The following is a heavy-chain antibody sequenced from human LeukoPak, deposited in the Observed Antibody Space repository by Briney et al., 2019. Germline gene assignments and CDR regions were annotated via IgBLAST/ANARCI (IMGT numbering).Heavy chain of an antibody. CDR2: ISSSGSYI. Sequence: GGSLRLSCAASRFTFSSYSMNWVRQAPGKGLEWVSSISSSGSYIYYADSVKGRFTISRDNAKNSLYLQMNSLRAEDTAVYYCARVSYIVAVAEHFDYWGQGTLVTVSS. D-gene: IGHD6-19*01. CDR3: ARVSYIVAVAEHFDY. CDR1: RFTFSSYS. J-gene: IGHJ4*02. V-gene: IGHV3-21*01.